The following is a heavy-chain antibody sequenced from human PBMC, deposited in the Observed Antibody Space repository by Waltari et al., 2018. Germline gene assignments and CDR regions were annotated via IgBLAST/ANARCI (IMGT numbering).Heavy chain of an antibody. Sequence: QVQLQESGPGLVKPSETLSLTCTVSGGSISSYYWSWILQPPGQALEWIGYIYYSGSTNYNPSLKSRVTISVDTSKNQFSLKLSSVTAADTAVYYCARDIKVVPAAMHDYYYYGMDVWGQGTTVTVSS. J-gene: IGHJ6*02. CDR2: IYYSGST. D-gene: IGHD2-2*01. CDR3: ARDIKVVPAAMHDYYYYGMDV. CDR1: GGSISSYY. V-gene: IGHV4-59*01.